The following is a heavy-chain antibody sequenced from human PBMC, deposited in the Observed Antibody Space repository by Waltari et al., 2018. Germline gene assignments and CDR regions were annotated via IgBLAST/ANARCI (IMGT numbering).Heavy chain of an antibody. CDR3: ARMVYDSSGYRNNWFDP. CDR2: IYPGDSDT. D-gene: IGHD3-22*01. CDR1: GHSFTSYW. V-gene: IGHV5-51*01. Sequence: VQLVQSGAEVKKPGESLKISCQGSGHSFTSYWIGWVRPMPGKGLEWMGIIYPGDSDTRYSPSFQGQVTISADKSISTAYLQWSSLKASDTAMYYCARMVYDSSGYRNNWFDPWGQGTLVTVSS. J-gene: IGHJ5*02.